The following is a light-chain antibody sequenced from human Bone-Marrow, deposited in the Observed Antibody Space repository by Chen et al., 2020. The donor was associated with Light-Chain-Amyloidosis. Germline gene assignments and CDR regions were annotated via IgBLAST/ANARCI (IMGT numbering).Light chain of an antibody. CDR3: QQYNNWPPLT. CDR2: GAS. CDR1: QSVSSN. Sequence: EIEMTQSPATLSVSPGERATLSCRASQSVSSNLAWYQQKPGQAPRLLIYGASTRATGIPARFSGSGSGTEFTLTSSSLQSEDIAVYYCQQYNNWPPLTFGGGTKVEIK. J-gene: IGKJ4*01. V-gene: IGKV3-15*01.